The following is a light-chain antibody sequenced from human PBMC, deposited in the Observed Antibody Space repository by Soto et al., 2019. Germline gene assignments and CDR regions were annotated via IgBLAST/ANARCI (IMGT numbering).Light chain of an antibody. CDR1: QSVSTS. CDR2: HAS. V-gene: IGKV3-11*01. J-gene: IGKJ2*01. Sequence: EIVLTQSPATLSLSPGDRATLSCRASQSVSTSLAWYQQRPGQAPRLLIYHASNRATGVPARFSGSGSGTDFALTINGLEPEDFAVYYCHHRAPRPPYTFGQGTKLEIK. CDR3: HHRAPRPPYT.